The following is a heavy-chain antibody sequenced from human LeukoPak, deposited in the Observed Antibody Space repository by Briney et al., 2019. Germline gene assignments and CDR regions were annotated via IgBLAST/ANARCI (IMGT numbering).Heavy chain of an antibody. CDR3: ARTCSGGSCYFDY. CDR2: IYSGGST. D-gene: IGHD2-15*01. J-gene: IGHJ4*02. V-gene: IGHV3-53*01. CDR1: GFTLSSNY. Sequence: GGSLRLSCAASGFTLSSNYMSWVRQAPGKGLEWVSVIYSGGSTYYADSVKGRFTISRDNSKNTLYLQMNSLRAEDTAVYYCARTCSGGSCYFDYWGQGTLVTVSS.